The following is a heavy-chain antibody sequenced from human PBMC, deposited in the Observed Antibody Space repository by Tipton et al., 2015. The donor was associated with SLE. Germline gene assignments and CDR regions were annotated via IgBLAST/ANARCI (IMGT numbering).Heavy chain of an antibody. CDR3: ARAWRGWGYFDY. Sequence: TLSLTCTVSGGSISSGGYYWSWIRQHPGKGLEWIGYIYYSGSTYYNPSLKSRVTISVDTSKNQFSLKLSPVTAADTAVYYCARAWRGWGYFDYWGQGTLVTVSS. D-gene: IGHD3-16*01. J-gene: IGHJ4*02. V-gene: IGHV4-31*03. CDR2: IYYSGST. CDR1: GGSISSGGYY.